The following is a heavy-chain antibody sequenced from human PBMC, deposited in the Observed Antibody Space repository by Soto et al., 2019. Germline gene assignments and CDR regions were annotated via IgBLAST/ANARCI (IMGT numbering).Heavy chain of an antibody. CDR3: ARARFQVLYGEPYFDS. D-gene: IGHD2-2*02. J-gene: IGHJ4*02. Sequence: PSETLSLTCSVSGGSISSGSYYWGWIRQPPGKGLEWIGSISYSENTYYSPSLKSRVTMSVDTSKNQVSLELRSVTATDTAVYYCARARFQVLYGEPYFDSWGQGTLVTVSS. CDR2: ISYSENT. CDR1: GGSISSGSYY. V-gene: IGHV4-39*01.